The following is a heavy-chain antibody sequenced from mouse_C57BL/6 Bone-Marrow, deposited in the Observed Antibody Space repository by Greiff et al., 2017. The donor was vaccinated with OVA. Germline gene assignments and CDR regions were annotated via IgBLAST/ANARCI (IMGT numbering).Heavy chain of an antibody. D-gene: IGHD1-2*01. CDR1: GYAFSNSW. CDR3: ARRVLRPYWCFDV. CDR2: IYPGDGDT. J-gene: IGHJ1*03. V-gene: IGHV1-82*01. Sequence: QVQLKESGPELVKPGASVKISCKASGYAFSNSWMNWVKQRPGKGLEWIGRIYPGDGDTNYNGKFKGKATLTADKSSNTAYMQLSSLTSEDSAVYFCARRVLRPYWCFDVWGTGTTVTVSS.